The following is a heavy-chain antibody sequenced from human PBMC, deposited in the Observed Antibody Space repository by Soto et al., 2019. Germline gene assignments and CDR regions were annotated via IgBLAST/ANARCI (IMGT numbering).Heavy chain of an antibody. D-gene: IGHD4-17*01. CDR3: TMTTFQH. V-gene: IGHV3-73*01. CDR1: GFAFSGSA. J-gene: IGHJ1*01. Sequence: EVQLVESGGGLVQPGGSLKLSCAASGFAFSGSAMHWVRQASGKGLEWVGRIRSKANSYATAYAASVKGRFTISSDDSKNTAYLQMNSLKTEDTAVYYCTMTTFQHWGQGTLLTVSS. CDR2: IRSKANSYAT.